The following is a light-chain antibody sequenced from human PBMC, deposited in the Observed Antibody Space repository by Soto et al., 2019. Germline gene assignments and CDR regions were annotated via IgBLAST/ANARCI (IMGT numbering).Light chain of an antibody. CDR3: QQSYSTPWT. J-gene: IGKJ1*01. CDR1: QSISYY. V-gene: IGKV1-39*01. Sequence: DIQMTQSPSSLSASVGDRVTITCRASQSISYYLNWYQQKPGRAPRXLIYTTSSLQSGVPSKFSAIASGTDGTITIRSLQPEDVETYYGQQSYSTPWTFGQGTKVDIK. CDR2: TTS.